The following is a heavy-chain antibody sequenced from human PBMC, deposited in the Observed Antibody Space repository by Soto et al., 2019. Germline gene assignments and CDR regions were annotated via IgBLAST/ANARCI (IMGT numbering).Heavy chain of an antibody. CDR3: ARVPPPSGSYSDFDY. V-gene: IGHV3-30-3*01. CDR1: GFTFSSYA. J-gene: IGHJ4*02. D-gene: IGHD1-26*01. CDR2: ISYDGSNK. Sequence: PGGSLSLSCAASGFTFSSYAMHWVRQAPGKGLEWVAVISYDGSNKYYADSVKGRFTISRDNSKNTLYLQMNSLRAEDTAVYYCARVPPPSGSYSDFDYWGQGTLVTVSS.